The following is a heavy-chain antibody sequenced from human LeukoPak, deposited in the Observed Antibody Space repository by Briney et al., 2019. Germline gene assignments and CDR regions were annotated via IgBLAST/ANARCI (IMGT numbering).Heavy chain of an antibody. D-gene: IGHD3-16*02. CDR2: IYYSGST. CDR1: GGSFSSYY. CDR3: ASHYLKYYFDY. J-gene: IGHJ4*02. Sequence: SSETLSLTCAVYGGSFSSYYWGWIRQPPGKGLEWIGSIYYSGSTYYNPSLKSRVTISVDTSKNQFSLKLSSVTAADTAVYYCASHYLKYYFDYWGQGTLVTVSS. V-gene: IGHV4-39*01.